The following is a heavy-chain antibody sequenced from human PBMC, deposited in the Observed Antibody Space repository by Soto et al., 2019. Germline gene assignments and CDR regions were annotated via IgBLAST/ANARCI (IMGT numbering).Heavy chain of an antibody. CDR3: AKVAAEIYAAPGYFDY. D-gene: IGHD3-10*01. Sequence: TGGSLRLSCAASGFTFSSYAMSWVRQAPGKGLEWVSAISGSGGSTYCADSVKGRFTISRDNSKNTLYLQMNSLRAEDTAVYYCAKVAAEIYAAPGYFDYWGQGTLVTVSS. CDR1: GFTFSSYA. J-gene: IGHJ4*02. V-gene: IGHV3-23*01. CDR2: ISGSGGST.